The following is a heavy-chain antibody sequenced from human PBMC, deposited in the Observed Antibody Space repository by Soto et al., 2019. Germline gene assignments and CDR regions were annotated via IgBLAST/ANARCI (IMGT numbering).Heavy chain of an antibody. Sequence: GVTFSDYYMSGIRQAPGKGLEWVSYIRSSGSTIYYADSVRGRFTVSRDNSRNTLYLQLDSLRAEDTAVYYCAKDLIANNGVWEPFDMWGQGTEVTVSS. CDR3: AKDLIANNGVWEPFDM. CDR2: IRSSGSTI. V-gene: IGHV3-11*01. D-gene: IGHD2-8*01. J-gene: IGHJ3*02. CDR1: GVTFSDYY.